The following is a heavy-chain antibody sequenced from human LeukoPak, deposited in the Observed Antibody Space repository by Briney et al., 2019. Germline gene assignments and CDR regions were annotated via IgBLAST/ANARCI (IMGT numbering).Heavy chain of an antibody. Sequence: GGSLRLSCVASGFTFRTSVMSWVRQAPGQGLDWVSAISSDTGDGTYYADSVKGRFTISRDNSKNTLYLQMNSLGAEDTAVYYCAKDKPFHYDILTGYYQVHAFDIWGQGTMVTVSS. V-gene: IGHV3-23*01. CDR3: AKDKPFHYDILTGYYQVHAFDI. J-gene: IGHJ3*02. CDR2: ISSDTGDGT. CDR1: GFTFRTSV. D-gene: IGHD3-9*01.